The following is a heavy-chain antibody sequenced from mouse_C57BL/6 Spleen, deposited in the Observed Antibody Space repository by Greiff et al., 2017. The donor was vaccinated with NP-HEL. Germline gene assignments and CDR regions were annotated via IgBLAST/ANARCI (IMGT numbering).Heavy chain of an antibody. CDR3: ARNNYGSPMDY. J-gene: IGHJ4*01. Sequence: QVQLQQSGPELVTPGASVKISCKASGYAFSSSWMNWVKQRPGQGLEWIGRIYPGDGDTNYNGKFKGKATLTADKSSSTAYMQLSSLTSEDSAVYFGARNNYGSPMDYWGQGTSVTVSS. CDR1: GYAFSSSW. D-gene: IGHD1-1*01. CDR2: IYPGDGDT. V-gene: IGHV1-82*01.